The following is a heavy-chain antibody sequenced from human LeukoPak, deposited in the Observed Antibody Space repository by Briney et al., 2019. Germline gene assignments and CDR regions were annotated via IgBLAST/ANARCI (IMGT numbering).Heavy chain of an antibody. CDR3: ARRPRSYSSSWIDY. V-gene: IGHV4-31*03. D-gene: IGHD6-13*01. CDR2: IYYSGST. CDR1: GGSISSGGYY. Sequence: PSQTLSLTRTVSGGSISSGGYYWSWIRQHPGKGLEWIGYIYYSGSTYYNPSLKSRVTISVDTSKNQYSLKLSSVTAADTAVYYCARRPRSYSSSWIDYWGQGTLVTVSS. J-gene: IGHJ4*02.